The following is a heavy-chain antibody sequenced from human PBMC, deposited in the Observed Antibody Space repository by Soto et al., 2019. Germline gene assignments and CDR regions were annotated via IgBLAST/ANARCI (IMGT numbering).Heavy chain of an antibody. CDR3: AKKPVYSSGIRSPFDY. D-gene: IGHD6-19*01. J-gene: IGHJ4*02. CDR2: ISGSGGST. V-gene: IGHV3-23*01. Sequence: GGSLRLSCAASGFTFSSYAMSWVRQAPGKGLEWVSAISGSGGSTYYADSVKGRFTISRDNSKNTLYLQMSSLRAEDTAVYYCAKKPVYSSGIRSPFDYWGQGTLVTVSS. CDR1: GFTFSSYA.